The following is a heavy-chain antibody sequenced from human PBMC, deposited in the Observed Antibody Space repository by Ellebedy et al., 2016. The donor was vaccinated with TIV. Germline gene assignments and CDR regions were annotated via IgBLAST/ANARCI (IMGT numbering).Heavy chain of an antibody. CDR2: MNPNSGNT. J-gene: IGHJ5*02. Sequence: ASVKVSCXASGYTFTSYDINWVRQATGQGLEWMGWMNPNSGNTGYAQKFQGRVTMTRNTSISTAYMELSSLRSEDTAVYYCARGLGTTGTTYWFDPWGQGTLVTVSS. V-gene: IGHV1-8*01. CDR3: ARGLGTTGTTYWFDP. D-gene: IGHD1-1*01. CDR1: GYTFTSYD.